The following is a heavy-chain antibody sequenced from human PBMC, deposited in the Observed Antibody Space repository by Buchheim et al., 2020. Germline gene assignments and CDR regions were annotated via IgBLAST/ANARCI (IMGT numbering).Heavy chain of an antibody. CDR3: AKGARDLYYYYYGMDV. J-gene: IGHJ6*02. V-gene: IGHV3-23*01. Sequence: EVQLLESGGGLVQPGGSLRLSCAASTFISIHYAMSWVRQAPGKGLEWVSGVSGSGGTTYYADSVKGRFTISRDNSKKTVFLQMDSLRAEDTAVYYCAKGARDLYYYYYGMDVWGQGTT. CDR1: TFISIHYA. D-gene: IGHD1-26*01. CDR2: VSGSGGTT.